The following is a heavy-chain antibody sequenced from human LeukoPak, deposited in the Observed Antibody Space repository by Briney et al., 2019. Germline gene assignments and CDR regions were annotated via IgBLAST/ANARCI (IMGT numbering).Heavy chain of an antibody. CDR1: GYTFTGYY. V-gene: IGHV1-2*02. CDR2: INPNSGGT. CDR3: WVVVPAAPYYYYYGMDV. D-gene: IGHD2-2*01. Sequence: ASVKVSCKASGYTFTGYYMHWVRQAPGQGLEWMGWINPNSGGTNYAQKFQGRVTMTEDTSTDTAYMELSSLRSEDTAVYYCWVVVPAAPYYYYYGMDVWGQGTTVTVSS. J-gene: IGHJ6*02.